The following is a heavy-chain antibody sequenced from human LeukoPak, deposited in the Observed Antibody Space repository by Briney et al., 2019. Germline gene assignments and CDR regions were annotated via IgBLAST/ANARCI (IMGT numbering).Heavy chain of an antibody. CDR3: KNVAVAGSSRYYYYMDV. CDR1: GFTVSSNE. V-gene: IGHV3-38-3*01. D-gene: IGHD6-19*01. J-gene: IGHJ6*03. Sequence: GGSLRLSCAASGFTVSSNEMSWVRQAPGKGLEWVSSISGGSTYYADSRKGRFTISRGNSKNTLHLQMNSLRAEDTAVYYCKNVAVAGSSRYYYYMDVWGKGTTVTVSS. CDR2: ISGGST.